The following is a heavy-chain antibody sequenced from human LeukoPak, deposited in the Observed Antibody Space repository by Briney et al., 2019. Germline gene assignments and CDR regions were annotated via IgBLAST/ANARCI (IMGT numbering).Heavy chain of an antibody. CDR3: ARVGTARPYYHYYMDV. V-gene: IGHV1-18*01. CDR2: ISVYNGNT. D-gene: IGHD6-6*01. Sequence: ASVKVSCKASGYTFPNYDINWVRQAPGQGLEWMGWISVYNGNTNSAQKFQGRVTMTTDTSTSTAYMELRSLRSDDTAVYYCARVGTARPYYHYYMDVWGKGTTVTVSS. CDR1: GYTFPNYD. J-gene: IGHJ6*03.